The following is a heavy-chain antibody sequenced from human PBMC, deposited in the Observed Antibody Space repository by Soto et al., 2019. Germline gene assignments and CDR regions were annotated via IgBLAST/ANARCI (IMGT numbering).Heavy chain of an antibody. CDR3: APLSVGQVQFDP. Sequence: PSETLSLTCTVSGGSISSGDYYWSWIRQPPGKGLEWIGYIYYSGSTYYNPSLKSRVTISVDTSKNQFSLKLSSVTAADTAVYYCAPLSVGQVQFDPWGQGTLVTVSS. D-gene: IGHD1-26*01. CDR2: IYYSGST. V-gene: IGHV4-30-4*01. CDR1: GGSISSGDYY. J-gene: IGHJ5*02.